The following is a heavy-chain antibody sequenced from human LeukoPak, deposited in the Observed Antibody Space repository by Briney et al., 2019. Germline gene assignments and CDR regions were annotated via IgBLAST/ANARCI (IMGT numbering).Heavy chain of an antibody. J-gene: IGHJ6*02. CDR1: GFTFDDYA. V-gene: IGHV3-9*01. Sequence: GGSLRLSCAASGFTFDDYAMHWVRQAPGKGLEWVSGISWNSGSIGYADSVKGRFTISRDNAKNSLYLQMNSLRAEDTALYYCARKQFQYYYGMDVWGQGTTVTVSS. D-gene: IGHD6-19*01. CDR2: ISWNSGSI. CDR3: ARKQFQYYYGMDV.